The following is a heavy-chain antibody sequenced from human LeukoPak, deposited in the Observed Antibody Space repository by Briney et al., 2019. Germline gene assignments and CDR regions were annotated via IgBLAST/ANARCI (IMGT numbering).Heavy chain of an antibody. J-gene: IGHJ4*02. V-gene: IGHV3-23*01. CDR3: AKANWVSDADAVL. CDR1: GFVFSSYA. Sequence: PGGSLRLSCAASGFVFSSYAMSWVRQTPARGLEWVSSLRGDGETFYADSVKGRFTLSRDDSRNTVYLQLNNLRVEDTAIYYCAKANWVSDADAVLWGQGTLVTVSS. D-gene: IGHD3-16*01. CDR2: LRGDGET.